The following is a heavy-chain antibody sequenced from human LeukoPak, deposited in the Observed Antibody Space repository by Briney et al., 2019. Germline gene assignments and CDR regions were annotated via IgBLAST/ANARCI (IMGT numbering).Heavy chain of an antibody. CDR3: ARAEGFGEPVDH. CDR1: GGSISTYY. D-gene: IGHD3-10*01. CDR2: IYTSGST. J-gene: IGHJ4*02. Sequence: PSETLSLTCTVSGGSISTYYYNWIRQPAGKGLEWLGRIYTSGSTNYNPSLKSRVTMSVDTSKNHLSLKLSSVTAADTAVYYCARAEGFGEPVDHWGQGTLVTVSS. V-gene: IGHV4-4*07.